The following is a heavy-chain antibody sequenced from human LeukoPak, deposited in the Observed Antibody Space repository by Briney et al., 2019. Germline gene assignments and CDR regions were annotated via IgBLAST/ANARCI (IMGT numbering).Heavy chain of an antibody. J-gene: IGHJ3*02. V-gene: IGHV3-23*01. D-gene: IGHD1-26*01. Sequence: PGGSLRLSCEASRFSFSAYPMGWVRRAPGKGLEWVSGISASGDVTFHADPLQGRFTISRDNSKNTLYLQMNSLRAEDTAEYYCAKSLLTTASGTGRAFDIWGQGTMVTVS. CDR2: ISASGDVT. CDR1: RFSFSAYP. CDR3: AKSLLTTASGTGRAFDI.